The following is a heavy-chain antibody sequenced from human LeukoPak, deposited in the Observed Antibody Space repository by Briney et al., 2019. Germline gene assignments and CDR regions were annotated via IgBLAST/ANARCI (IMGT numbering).Heavy chain of an antibody. CDR3: ARDIVMAPYYFEY. CDR2: ISSSSSYI. D-gene: IGHD3-16*01. V-gene: IGHV3-21*01. J-gene: IGHJ4*02. CDR1: GFPSVAIG. Sequence: KPGGPLDSPWEPPGFPSVAIGWNGSGRPQGKGWGGSSFISSSSSYIYYADSVKGRFTISRDNAKNSLYLQMNSLRAEDTAVYYCARDIVMAPYYFEYWGQGTLVTVSS.